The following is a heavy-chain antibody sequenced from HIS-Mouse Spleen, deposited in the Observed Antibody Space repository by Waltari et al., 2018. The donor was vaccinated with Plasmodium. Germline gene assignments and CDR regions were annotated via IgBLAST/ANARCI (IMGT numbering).Heavy chain of an antibody. CDR2: FYHSGST. V-gene: IGHV4-38-2*02. J-gene: IGHJ2*01. D-gene: IGHD2-15*01. CDR1: GYSISSGYY. CDR3: ARSLGIASSYWYFDL. Sequence: QVQLQESGPGLVKPLQTLSLTCTVSGYSISSGYYWGWLRPPPGKGREWIGRFYHSGSTYYNPSPKSRATISVDTSKNQVARKLSSVTAADTAVYYCARSLGIASSYWYFDLWAVAPWSLSPQ.